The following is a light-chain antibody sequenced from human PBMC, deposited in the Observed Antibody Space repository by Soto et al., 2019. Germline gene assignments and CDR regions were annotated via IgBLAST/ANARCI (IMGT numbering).Light chain of an antibody. J-gene: IGLJ2*01. CDR1: SSDVGGYNL. CDR2: EVT. Sequence: QSALAQPASVSGSPGQSITISCTGTSSDVGGYNLVSWYQQHPGKAPKVLIYEVTKRPSGVSNRFSGSKSGITASLTISGLQAEDEADYYCCSYASSSTFVFGGGTKLSVL. CDR3: CSYASSSTFV. V-gene: IGLV2-23*02.